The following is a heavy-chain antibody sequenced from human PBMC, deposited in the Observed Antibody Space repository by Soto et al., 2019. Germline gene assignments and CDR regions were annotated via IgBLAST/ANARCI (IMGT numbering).Heavy chain of an antibody. CDR2: ISSRSSTI. CDR3: ARAIAVGSTSLDY. D-gene: IGHD6-19*01. CDR1: GFSFSTYN. J-gene: IGHJ4*02. Sequence: PGGSLRFSCAASGFSFSTYNMNWVRQAPGRGLEWVSYISSRSSTIYHADSVKGRFTISRDNAKNSLYLQMDSLRDEDTAVYFCARAIAVGSTSLDYWGLGTRVTVSS. V-gene: IGHV3-48*02.